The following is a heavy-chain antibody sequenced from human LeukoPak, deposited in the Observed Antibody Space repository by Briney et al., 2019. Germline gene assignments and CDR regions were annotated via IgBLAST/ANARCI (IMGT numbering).Heavy chain of an antibody. D-gene: IGHD3-3*01. CDR3: ARGDTTFGVVIKRHFDY. V-gene: IGHV4-34*01. CDR1: GGSFSGYY. J-gene: IGHJ4*02. CDR2: INHSGST. Sequence: PSETLSLTCAVYGGSFSGYYWSWIRQPPGKGLEWIGEINHSGSTSYNPSLKSRVTISVDTYKNQFSLKLSSVTAADTAVYYCARGDTTFGVVIKRHFDYWGQGTLVTVSS.